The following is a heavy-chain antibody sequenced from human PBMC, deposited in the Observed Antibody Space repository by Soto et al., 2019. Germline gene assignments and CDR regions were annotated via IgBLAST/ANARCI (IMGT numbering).Heavy chain of an antibody. D-gene: IGHD5-12*01. J-gene: IGHJ6*02. CDR1: GFTFGSYA. V-gene: IGHV3-30-3*01. Sequence: GGSLRLSCAASGFTFGSYAMHWVRQAPGKGLEWVAVISYDGSNKYYADSVKGRFTISRDNSKNTLYLQMNSLRAEDTAVYCCARDKGGIVATRSAGMDVWGQGTTVTVSS. CDR3: ARDKGGIVATRSAGMDV. CDR2: ISYDGSNK.